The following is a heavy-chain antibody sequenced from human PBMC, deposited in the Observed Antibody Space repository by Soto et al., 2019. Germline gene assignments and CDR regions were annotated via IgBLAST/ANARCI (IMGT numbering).Heavy chain of an antibody. CDR3: ASDLIFSGSDCDYHPFDY. D-gene: IGHD3-10*01. CDR1: GDSVSSDSAA. CDR2: TYYRSKWYN. J-gene: IGHJ4*02. V-gene: IGHV6-1*01. Sequence: SQTLSLTRALSGDSVSSDSAAWSWIRHSPSGGLEWLGRTYYRSKWYNDYSVSVKSRITINPDTSKNQSSLQLNSVTPEDTALYYCASDLIFSGSDCDYHPFDYWGQGTLVTVSS.